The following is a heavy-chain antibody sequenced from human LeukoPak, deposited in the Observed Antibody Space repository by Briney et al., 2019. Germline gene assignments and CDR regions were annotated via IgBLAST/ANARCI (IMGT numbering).Heavy chain of an antibody. CDR3: ARDWDDSSGYPFDY. V-gene: IGHV3-7*01. J-gene: IGHJ4*02. Sequence: GGSLRLSCAASGFTFSSYWMSWVRQAPGKGLEWVANIKQDGSEKYYVDSVKGRFTIPRDNAKNSLYLQMNSLRAEDTAVYYCARDWDDSSGYPFDYWGQGTLVTVSS. CDR2: IKQDGSEK. CDR1: GFTFSSYW. D-gene: IGHD3-22*01.